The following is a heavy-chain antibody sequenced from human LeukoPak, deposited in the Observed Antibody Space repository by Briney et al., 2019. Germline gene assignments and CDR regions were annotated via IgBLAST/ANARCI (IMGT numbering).Heavy chain of an antibody. V-gene: IGHV3-74*01. CDR3: ARGRAYTQDY. Sequence: EGSLRLSCAASGFTFSSYWMHWVRQAPGKGLVWVSHIKIDGSSATYADSVKGRFTISRDDAKNTVYLQMNSLRAEDTAVYYCARGRAYTQDYWGQGTLVTVSS. J-gene: IGHJ4*02. D-gene: IGHD4-11*01. CDR1: GFTFSSYW. CDR2: IKIDGSSA.